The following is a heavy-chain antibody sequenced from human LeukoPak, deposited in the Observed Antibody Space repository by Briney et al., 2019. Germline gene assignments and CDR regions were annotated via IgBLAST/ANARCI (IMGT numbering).Heavy chain of an antibody. CDR3: ARQSSGSYYGWYFDL. J-gene: IGHJ2*01. D-gene: IGHD1-26*01. CDR1: GGSISSYY. Sequence: SGTLSLTCTVSGGSISSYYWSWIRQPPGKGLEWIGYVYYSGSTNYNPSLKNRVTISVDTSKNQFSLKLSSVTAADTAVYYCARQSSGSYYGWYFDLWGRGTLVTVSS. V-gene: IGHV4-59*01. CDR2: VYYSGST.